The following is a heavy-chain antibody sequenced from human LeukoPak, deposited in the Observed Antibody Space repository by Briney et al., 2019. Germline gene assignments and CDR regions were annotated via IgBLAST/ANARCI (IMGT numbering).Heavy chain of an antibody. J-gene: IGHJ4*01. CDR3: ASHMAVPGTRGFDD. D-gene: IGHD6-19*01. Sequence: PSGTLSLTCAVFDDSIYTNKWWSWVRQPPGKGLEWIGEVSQTGTTYYDPSLTGRITISVDRSRNQFSLTLRSATAADTGVYYCASHMAVPGTRGFDDWGHGIPVTVSS. CDR2: VSQTGTT. V-gene: IGHV4-4*02. CDR1: DDSIYTNKW.